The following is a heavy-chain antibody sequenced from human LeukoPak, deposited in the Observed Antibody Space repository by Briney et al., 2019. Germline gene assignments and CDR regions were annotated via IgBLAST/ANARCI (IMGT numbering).Heavy chain of an antibody. CDR3: ARVRVRGTLGDLDI. V-gene: IGHV3-21*01. Sequence: PGGSLRLSCAASGFTFSNYRMCWVRQAPGKGLEWVSGISGGSSYTFYADSVKGRFTISRDNAKNSLYLRMNSLRAEDTAVYYCARVRVRGTLGDLDIWGQATMVTDSS. D-gene: IGHD3-10*01. CDR2: ISGGSSYT. CDR1: GFTFSNYR. J-gene: IGHJ3*02.